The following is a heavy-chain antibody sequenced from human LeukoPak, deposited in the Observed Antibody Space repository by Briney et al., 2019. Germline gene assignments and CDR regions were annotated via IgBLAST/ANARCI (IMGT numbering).Heavy chain of an antibody. V-gene: IGHV3-74*01. CDR3: ASVGQTALTGWFDP. CDR2: INSDGSST. Sequence: PGGSLRLSCAASGFTFSRYWMHWVRQAPGKGLVWVSRINSDGSSTTYADSVKGRFTISRDNTKNTLFLQMNSLRAEDTAVYYCASVGQTALTGWFDPWGQGTLVTVSS. J-gene: IGHJ5*02. CDR1: GFTFSRYW. D-gene: IGHD2-21*02.